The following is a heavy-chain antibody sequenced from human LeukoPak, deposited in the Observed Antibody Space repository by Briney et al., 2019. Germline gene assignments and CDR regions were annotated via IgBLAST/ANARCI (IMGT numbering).Heavy chain of an antibody. CDR2: INPNSGGT. CDR3: ARDRVAGTLDY. CDR1: GYTFTGYY. Sequence: ASVKVSCKASGYTFTGYYMHWVRQAPGQGLEWMGWINPNSGGTNYAQKFQGRVTITRDTSASTAYMELSSLRSEDMAVYYCARDRVAGTLDYWGQGTLVTVSS. J-gene: IGHJ4*02. D-gene: IGHD6-19*01. V-gene: IGHV1-2*02.